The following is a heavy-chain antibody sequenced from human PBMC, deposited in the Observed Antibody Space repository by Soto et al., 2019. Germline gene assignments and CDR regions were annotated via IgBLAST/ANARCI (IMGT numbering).Heavy chain of an antibody. J-gene: IGHJ4*02. V-gene: IGHV4-34*01. Sequence: SETLSLTCAVYGGSFSGYYWSWIRQPPGKGLEWIGEINHSGSTNYNPSLKSRVTISVDTSKNQFSLKLSSVTAADTAVYYCARGRLYSSSSYHFDYWGQGTLVTVSS. CDR1: GGSFSGYY. CDR3: ARGRLYSSSSYHFDY. CDR2: INHSGST. D-gene: IGHD6-13*01.